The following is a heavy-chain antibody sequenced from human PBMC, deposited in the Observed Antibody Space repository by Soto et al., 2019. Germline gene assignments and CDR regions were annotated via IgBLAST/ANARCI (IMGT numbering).Heavy chain of an antibody. J-gene: IGHJ3*01. Sequence: ITLKESGPTLVKPTQSLTLTCTFSGFSLSADGVAVGWIRQPPRKALEWLALIYWDDDTRYRPSLKSRLTITKDTSKNHVVLTMINLDPVDTATYYCAHAYGGTSWPNDAFDVWGQGTVVTVSS. CDR1: GFSLSADGVA. V-gene: IGHV2-5*02. CDR2: IYWDDDT. CDR3: AHAYGGTSWPNDAFDV. D-gene: IGHD2-2*01.